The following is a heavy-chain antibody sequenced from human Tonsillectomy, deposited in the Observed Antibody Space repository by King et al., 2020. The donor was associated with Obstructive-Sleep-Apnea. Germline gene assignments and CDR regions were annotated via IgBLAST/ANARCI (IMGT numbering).Heavy chain of an antibody. V-gene: IGHV3-21*01. D-gene: IGHD1-26*01. CDR1: GFTFSSYS. CDR3: ARDLRYSGSYYYYYGMDV. CDR2: ISSSSSYI. J-gene: IGHJ6*02. Sequence: VQLVESGGGLVKPGGSLRLSCAASGFTFSSYSMNWVRQAPGKGLEWVSSISSSSSYIYYADSVKGRFTISRDNAKNSLYLQMNSLGAEDTAGYYCARDLRYSGSYYYYYGMDVWGQGTTVTVSS.